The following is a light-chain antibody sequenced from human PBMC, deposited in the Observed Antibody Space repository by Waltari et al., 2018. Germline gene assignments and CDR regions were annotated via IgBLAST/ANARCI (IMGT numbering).Light chain of an antibody. CDR3: QQYNNWPPEDT. CDR2: GAS. V-gene: IGKV3-15*01. CDR1: QSVSSN. Sequence: EIVMTQSPATLSVSPGEGATLSCRASQSVSSNLAWYQHKPGQAPGLLISGASTRATGIPARFSGSGSGTEFTLTISSLQSEDFAFYYCQQYNNWPPEDTFGQGTKLEIK. J-gene: IGKJ2*01.